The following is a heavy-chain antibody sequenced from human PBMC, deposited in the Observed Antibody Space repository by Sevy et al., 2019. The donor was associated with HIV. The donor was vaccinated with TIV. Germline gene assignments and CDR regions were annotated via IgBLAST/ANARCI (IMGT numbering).Heavy chain of an antibody. CDR1: GDTYNNYA. V-gene: IGHV1-69*10. D-gene: IGHD3-22*01. CDR3: ARERSGSAMDV. CDR2: IIPVLHKP. J-gene: IGHJ6*02. Sequence: ASVKVSCKTSGDTYNNYAISWVRQAPGQGLEWMGEIIPVLHKPKFAQRFQGGVSITADESTTKVYMELSGLRSDDTAVYYCARERSGSAMDVWGQGTTVTVSS.